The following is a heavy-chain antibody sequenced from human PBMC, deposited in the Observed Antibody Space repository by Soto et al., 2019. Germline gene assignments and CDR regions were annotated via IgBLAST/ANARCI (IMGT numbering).Heavy chain of an antibody. D-gene: IGHD3-16*02. J-gene: IGHJ1*01. CDR3: ARVSRAEYIWGSYRYTHLDL. V-gene: IGHV1-3*01. CDR1: GYTFTSYA. Sequence: ASVKVSCKASGYTFTSYAMHWVRQAPGQRLEWMGWINAGNGNTKYSQKFQGRVTITRDTSASTAYMELSSLRSEDTAVYYCARVSRAEYIWGSYRYTHLDLWGQGTLVTVPS. CDR2: INAGNGNT.